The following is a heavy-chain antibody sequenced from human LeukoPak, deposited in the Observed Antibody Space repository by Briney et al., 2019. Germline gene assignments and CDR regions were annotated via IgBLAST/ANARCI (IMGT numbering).Heavy chain of an antibody. Sequence: ASVKVSCKASGGTFSSYAISWVRQAPGQGLEWMGGIIPIFGTANYAQKFQGRVTITADESTSTAYMELSSLRSEDTAVYYCASGHYDSSGISLAALYGNAFDIWGQGTMVTVSS. J-gene: IGHJ3*02. V-gene: IGHV1-69*13. CDR2: IIPIFGTA. CDR1: GGTFSSYA. CDR3: ASGHYDSSGISLAALYGNAFDI. D-gene: IGHD3-22*01.